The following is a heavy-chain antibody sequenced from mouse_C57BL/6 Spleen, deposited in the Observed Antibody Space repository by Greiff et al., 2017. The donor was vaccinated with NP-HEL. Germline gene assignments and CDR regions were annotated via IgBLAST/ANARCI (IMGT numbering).Heavy chain of an antibody. J-gene: IGHJ3*01. CDR3: ARGEGWEGRGFAY. CDR1: GYTFTDYY. D-gene: IGHD4-1*01. CDR2: IYPGSGNT. V-gene: IGHV1-76*01. Sequence: QVQLQQSGAELVRPGASVKLSCKASGYTFTDYYINWVKQRPGQGLEWIARIYPGSGNTYYNEKFKGKATLTAEKSSSTAYMQLSSLTSEDSAVYFCARGEGWEGRGFAYWGQGTLVTVSA.